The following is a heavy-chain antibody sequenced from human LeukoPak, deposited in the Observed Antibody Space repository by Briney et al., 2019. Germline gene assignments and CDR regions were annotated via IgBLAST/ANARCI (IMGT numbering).Heavy chain of an antibody. CDR3: ASGAEAGRDY. Sequence: GGSLRLSCAASGFTFSSYSMDWVRQAPGKGPEWVSYISGSSSAMYYADSVKGRFTISRDNAKNSLSLQMDSLRAEDTAVYYCASGAEAGRDYWGQGTLVTVSS. D-gene: IGHD4/OR15-4a*01. V-gene: IGHV3-48*01. CDR1: GFTFSSYS. CDR2: ISGSSSAM. J-gene: IGHJ4*02.